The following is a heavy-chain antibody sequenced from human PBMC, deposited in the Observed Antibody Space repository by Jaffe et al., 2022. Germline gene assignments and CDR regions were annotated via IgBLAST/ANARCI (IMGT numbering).Heavy chain of an antibody. D-gene: IGHD3-10*01. CDR3: AREGYYGSGSYYYTWFDP. Sequence: QVQLQESGPGLVKPSQTLSLTCTVSGGSISSGSYYWSWIRQPAGKGLEWIGRIYTSGSTNYNPSLKSRVTISVDTSKNQFSLKLSSVTAADTAVYYCAREGYYGSGSYYYTWFDPWGQGTLVTVSS. CDR2: IYTSGST. CDR1: GGSISSGSYY. V-gene: IGHV4-61*02. J-gene: IGHJ5*02.